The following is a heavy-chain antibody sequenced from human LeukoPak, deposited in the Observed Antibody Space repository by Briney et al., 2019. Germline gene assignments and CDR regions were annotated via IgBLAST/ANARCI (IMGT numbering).Heavy chain of an antibody. CDR1: GFTFSSHD. J-gene: IGHJ4*02. V-gene: IGHV3-30*02. Sequence: GGSLRLSCAASGFTFSSHDMHWVRQAPGKGLNWVAFIRYDGSNKQYADSVKGRFTISRDNSKNTLYLQMDSLRGEDTAAYYCVGDFDYWGQGTLVTVSS. CDR3: VGDFDY. D-gene: IGHD3-16*01. CDR2: IRYDGSNK.